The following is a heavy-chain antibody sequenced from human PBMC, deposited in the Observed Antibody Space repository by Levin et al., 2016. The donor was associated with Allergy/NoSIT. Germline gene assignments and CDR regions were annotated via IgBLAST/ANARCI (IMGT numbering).Heavy chain of an antibody. CDR3: AKERYCSSTSCYTGSEYFQH. Sequence: GGSLRLSCAASGFTFSSYAMSWVRQAPGKGLEWVSAISGSGGSTYYADSVKGRFTISRDNSKNTLYLQMNSLRAEDTAVYYCAKERYCSSTSCYTGSEYFQHWGQGTLVTVSS. CDR2: ISGSGGST. CDR1: GFTFSSYA. J-gene: IGHJ1*01. D-gene: IGHD2-2*02. V-gene: IGHV3-23*01.